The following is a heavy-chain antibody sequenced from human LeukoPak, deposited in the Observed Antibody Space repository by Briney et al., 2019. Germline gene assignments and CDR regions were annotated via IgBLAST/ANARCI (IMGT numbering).Heavy chain of an antibody. CDR1: GGTFSSYA. CDR3: ASGYLYYYDSSGYLSYFDY. D-gene: IGHD3-22*01. V-gene: IGHV1-69*13. J-gene: IGHJ4*02. CDR2: INPIFGTA. Sequence: SVKVSCKASGGTFSSYAISWVRQAPGQGLEWMGGINPIFGTANYAQKFQGRVTITADESTSTAYMELSSLRSEDTAVYYCASGYLYYYDSSGYLSYFDYWGQGTLVTVSS.